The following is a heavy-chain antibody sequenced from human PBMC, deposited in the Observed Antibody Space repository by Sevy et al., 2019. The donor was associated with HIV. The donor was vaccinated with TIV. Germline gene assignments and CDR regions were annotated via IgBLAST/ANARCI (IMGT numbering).Heavy chain of an antibody. CDR3: ARYRYSSSSY. CDR2: IDPSDSYT. Sequence: GESLKISCKGSGYSFTSYWISWVRQMPGKGLEWMGRIDPSDSYTNYSPSFQGHVTISVDKSISTAYLQWSSLKASDTAMYYCARYRYSSSSYWGQGTLVTVSS. D-gene: IGHD6-6*01. V-gene: IGHV5-10-1*01. CDR1: GYSFTSYW. J-gene: IGHJ4*02.